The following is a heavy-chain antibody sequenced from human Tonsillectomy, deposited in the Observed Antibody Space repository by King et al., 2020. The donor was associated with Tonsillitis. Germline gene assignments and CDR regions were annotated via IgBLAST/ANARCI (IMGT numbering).Heavy chain of an antibody. V-gene: IGHV3-23*04. CDR2: INTGGDST. D-gene: IGHD1-26*01. CDR1: GFTFSSFA. CDR3: AKDLRRELLYDACDI. Sequence: VQLVESGGGLVQPGGSLRLSCAASGFTFSSFAMIWVRQAPGKGLEWVSTINTGGDSTYYADSVGGRFANSRDNSKNTLYLQMNSLRAEDTAVYYCAKDLRRELLYDACDIWGQGTMVTVSS. J-gene: IGHJ3*02.